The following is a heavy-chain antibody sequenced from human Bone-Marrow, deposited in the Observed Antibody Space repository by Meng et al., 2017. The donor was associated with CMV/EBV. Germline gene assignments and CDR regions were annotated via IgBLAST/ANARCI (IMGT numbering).Heavy chain of an antibody. J-gene: IGHJ6*02. CDR3: ASTYYDFWSGYYDYYYYGMDV. CDR2: ITNGGSGT. Sequence: GESLKISCATSGFTFSSYAMNWVRQAPGKGLEWVSSITNGGSGTYYADSVKGRFTISRDNSKNTLYLQMSSLRSEDTAVYYCASTYYDFWSGYYDYYYYGMDVWGQGTTVTVSS. D-gene: IGHD3-3*01. CDR1: GFTFSSYA. V-gene: IGHV3-23*01.